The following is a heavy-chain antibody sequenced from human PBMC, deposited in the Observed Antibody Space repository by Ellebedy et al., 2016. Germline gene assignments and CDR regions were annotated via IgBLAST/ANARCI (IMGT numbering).Heavy chain of an antibody. V-gene: IGHV1-18*01. J-gene: IGHJ6*02. CDR3: ARWAPPEYYYGMDV. CDR2: ISVDNGNT. CDR1: GYTFLSYG. Sequence: ASVKVSXXASGYTFLSYGISYVRQAPGQGLEWMGWISVDNGNTDYAQKLQGRVTMTTDTSTSTAYMELRSLRSDDTAVYYCARWAPPEYYYGMDVWGQGTTVTVSS.